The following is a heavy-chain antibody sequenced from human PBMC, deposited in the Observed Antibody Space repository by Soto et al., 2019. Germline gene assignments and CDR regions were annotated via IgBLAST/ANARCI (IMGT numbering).Heavy chain of an antibody. J-gene: IGHJ4*02. CDR2: INHSVST. V-gene: IGHV4-34*01. Sequence: SETLSLTCAVYGGSFSGYYWSWIRQPPGKGLEWIGEINHSVSTNYNPSLKSRVTISVDTSKNQFSLKLSSVTAADTAVYYCASTEYYFDYWGQGTLVTVSS. D-gene: IGHD4-17*01. CDR1: GGSFSGYY. CDR3: ASTEYYFDY.